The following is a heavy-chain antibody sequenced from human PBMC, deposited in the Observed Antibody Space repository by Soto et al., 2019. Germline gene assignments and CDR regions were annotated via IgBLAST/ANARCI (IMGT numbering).Heavy chain of an antibody. J-gene: IGHJ4*02. CDR2: IYSLGNT. CDR1: GGSIISSGYY. V-gene: IGHV4-39*01. CDR3: ARQIYDSSGYYYAY. Sequence: PSETLSLTCTVSGGSIISSGYYWGWIRQPPGQGLEWLGTIYSLGNTYYNPSLKSRVTISVDKSKSQLFLKLSSVTAPDTAVYYCARQIYDSSGYYYAYWGQGTLVTVSS. D-gene: IGHD3-22*01.